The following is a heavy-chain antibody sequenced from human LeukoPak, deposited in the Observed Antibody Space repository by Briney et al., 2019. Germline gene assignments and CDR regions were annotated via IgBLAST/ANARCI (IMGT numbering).Heavy chain of an antibody. Sequence: GGSLRLSCAASGFTFSSYGMHWVRQAPGKGLEWVAVIWYDGSNKYYADSVKGRFTISRDNSKNTLYLQMSSLRAEDTAVYYCARDGAFSLRFLEWLDYWGQGTLVTVSS. CDR1: GFTFSSYG. CDR2: IWYDGSNK. D-gene: IGHD3-3*01. V-gene: IGHV3-33*01. CDR3: ARDGAFSLRFLEWLDY. J-gene: IGHJ4*02.